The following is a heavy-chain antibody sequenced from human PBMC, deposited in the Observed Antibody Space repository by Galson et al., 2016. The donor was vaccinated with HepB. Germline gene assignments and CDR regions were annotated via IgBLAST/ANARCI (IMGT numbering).Heavy chain of an antibody. CDR1: GASLNRNAYY. Sequence: SETLSLTCTVSGASLNRNAYYWDWIRQPPGKGLEWVGEVDHNGGTNFNPSLKSRVTMSLDTSKNQFSLKLSSVTAADTAVYFCAREDWYFDLWGRGTLVTVSS. V-gene: IGHV4-39*07. J-gene: IGHJ2*01. CDR2: VDHNGGT. CDR3: AREDWYFDL.